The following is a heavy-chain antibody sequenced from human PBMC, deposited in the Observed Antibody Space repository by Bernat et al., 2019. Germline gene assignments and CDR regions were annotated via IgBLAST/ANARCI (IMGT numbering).Heavy chain of an antibody. J-gene: IGHJ6*02. V-gene: IGHV4-4*02. D-gene: IGHD3-9*01. CDR2: IYHSGST. Sequence: QVQLQESDPGLVKPSGTLSLTCAVSGGSISSSNWWSWVRQPPGKGLEWIGEIYHSGSTNYNPSLKSRVTISVDKSKNQFSLKLSSVTAADTAVYYCASSQYYDILTGYDGMDVWGQGTTVTVSS. CDR1: GGSISSSNW. CDR3: ASSQYYDILTGYDGMDV.